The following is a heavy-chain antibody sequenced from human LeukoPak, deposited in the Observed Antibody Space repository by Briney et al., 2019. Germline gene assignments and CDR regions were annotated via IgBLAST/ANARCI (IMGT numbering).Heavy chain of an antibody. J-gene: IGHJ6*04. CDR3: AELGITMIGGV. CDR1: GFTFRSYE. Sequence: GGSLTLSCEDPGFTFRSYEMNWVRQAPGKGLEWVSYISSSGSTIYYADSVKGRFTISRDNAKNSLYLQMNSLRAEDTAVYYCAELGITMIGGVWGKGTTVTISS. CDR2: ISSSGSTI. V-gene: IGHV3-48*03. D-gene: IGHD3-10*02.